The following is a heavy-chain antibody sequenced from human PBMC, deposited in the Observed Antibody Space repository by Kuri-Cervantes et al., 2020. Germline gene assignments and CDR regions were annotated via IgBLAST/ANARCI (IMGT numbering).Heavy chain of an antibody. Sequence: SETLSLTCAVYGGSFSSYYWSWIRQPPGKGLEWIGHIYYSGSTNYNPSLKSRVTISVDTSKNQFSLKLSSVTAADTAVYYCARDHYDYVWGSYRQEYNWFDPWGQGTLVTVSS. CDR3: ARDHYDYVWGSYRQEYNWFDP. CDR1: GGSFSSYY. D-gene: IGHD3-16*02. V-gene: IGHV4-59*13. J-gene: IGHJ5*02. CDR2: IYYSGST.